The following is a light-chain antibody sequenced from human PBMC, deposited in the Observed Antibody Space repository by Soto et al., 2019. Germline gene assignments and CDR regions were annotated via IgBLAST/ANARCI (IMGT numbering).Light chain of an antibody. CDR2: LGS. V-gene: IGKV2-28*01. CDR3: MQGLEARLT. J-gene: IGKJ4*01. Sequence: DIVMTQSPISLPVTPGEPASISCRSSQSLLHSNGYNYLDWYLQKPGQSPQLLIYLGSTRASGVPVRFGGSGSGIDFRLKISRVEAVDVGVYYCMQGLEARLTFGGRIKVEIK. CDR1: QSLLHSNGYNY.